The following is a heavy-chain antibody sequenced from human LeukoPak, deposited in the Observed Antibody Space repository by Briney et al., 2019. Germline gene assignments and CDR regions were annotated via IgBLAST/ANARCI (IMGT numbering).Heavy chain of an antibody. CDR1: GFTFSNFA. Sequence: GGSLRLSCAASGFTFSNFAMTWVRQAPGKGLEWVSSIVGSSSTYYADSLKGRFTISRDNAKNSLYLQMNSLRAEDAAVYYCARIGAGSSRDYWGQGTLVTVSS. J-gene: IGHJ4*02. D-gene: IGHD6-13*01. CDR2: IVGSSST. CDR3: ARIGAGSSRDY. V-gene: IGHV3-21*01.